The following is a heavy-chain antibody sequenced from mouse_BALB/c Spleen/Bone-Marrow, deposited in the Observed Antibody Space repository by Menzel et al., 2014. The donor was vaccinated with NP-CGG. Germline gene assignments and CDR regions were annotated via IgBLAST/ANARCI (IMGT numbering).Heavy chain of an antibody. CDR3: ARGGISVDY. J-gene: IGHJ2*01. V-gene: IGHV1-80*01. CDR1: GYAFSVYW. CDR2: IYPGDGDT. Sequence: VHLVESGAELVRPGSSVKISCEASGYAFSVYWMNWVKQRPGRGLEWIGQIYPGDGDTNYNGKFKGRATLTADKSSNTAYMQLSSLTSEDSAVYFCARGGISVDYWGQGTTLTVSS.